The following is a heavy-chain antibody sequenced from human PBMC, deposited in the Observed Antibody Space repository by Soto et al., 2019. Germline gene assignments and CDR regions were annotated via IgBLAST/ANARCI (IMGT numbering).Heavy chain of an antibody. J-gene: IGHJ6*02. CDR2: IYYSGST. CDR1: GGSMSSSSYY. D-gene: IGHD6-19*01. CDR3: ARPSSGSDYYYYGMDV. V-gene: IGHV4-39*01. Sequence: SETLSLTCTVSGGSMSSSSYYWGWIRQPPGKGLEWIGSIYYSGSTYYNPSLKSRVTISVDTSKNQFSLKLSSVTAADTAVYYCARPSSGSDYYYYGMDVWGQGTTVTVSS.